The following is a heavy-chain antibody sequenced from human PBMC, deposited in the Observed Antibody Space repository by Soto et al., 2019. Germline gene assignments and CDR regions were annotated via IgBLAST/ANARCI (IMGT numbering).Heavy chain of an antibody. CDR3: AKDSGDGYTLGY. CDR2: ISYDGSNK. J-gene: IGHJ4*02. Sequence: PLRLWWTASGGTFSNFGGRWVRQAPGKGLEWVAVISYDGSNKYYADSVKGRFTISRDNSKNTLYLQMNSLRAEDTAVYYCAKDSGDGYTLGYWGQGTLVTGYS. CDR1: GGTFSNFG. V-gene: IGHV3-30*18. D-gene: IGHD5-12*01.